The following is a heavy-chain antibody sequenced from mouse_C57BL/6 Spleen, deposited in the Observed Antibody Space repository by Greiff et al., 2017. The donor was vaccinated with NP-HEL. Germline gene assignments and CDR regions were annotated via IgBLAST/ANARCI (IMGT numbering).Heavy chain of an antibody. V-gene: IGHV5-16*01. CDR2: INYDGSST. D-gene: IGHD2-12*01. CDR1: GFTFSDYY. CDR3: ARAHYSDYFDY. J-gene: IGHJ2*01. Sequence: EVMLVESEGGLVQPGSSMKLSCTASGFTFSDYYMAWVRQVPEKGLEWVANINYDGSSTYYLDSLKSRFIISRDNAKNILYLQMSSLKSEDTATYYCARAHYSDYFDYWGQGTTLTVSS.